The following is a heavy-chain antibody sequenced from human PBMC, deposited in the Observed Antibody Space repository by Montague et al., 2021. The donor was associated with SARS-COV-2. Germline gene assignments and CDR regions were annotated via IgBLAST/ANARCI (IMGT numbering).Heavy chain of an antibody. CDR1: GGSLSGYY. J-gene: IGHJ6*02. CDR2: INHSGST. D-gene: IGHD2-2*01. CDR3: TREGYQVLWSDYYYYGMDV. V-gene: IGHV4-34*01. Sequence: SETLSLTCAVYGGSLSGYYWSWIRQPPGKGLEWIGEINHSGSTNYNSSLKSRVTISVDTSKNQFSLKLSSVTAADTAVYYCTREGYQVLWSDYYYYGMDVWGQGTTVTVSS.